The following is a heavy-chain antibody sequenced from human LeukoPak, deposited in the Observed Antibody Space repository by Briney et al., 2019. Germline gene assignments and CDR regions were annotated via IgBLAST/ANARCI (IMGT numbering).Heavy chain of an antibody. V-gene: IGHV3-20*04. D-gene: IGHD6-13*01. CDR2: INWIGGST. Sequence: PGGSLRLSCAASGFTFDDYGMSWVRQAPGKGLEGASGINWIGGSTGYADSVKGRFTISRNNAKNSLYLQMNSLRAEDTALYYCARDSSSWYRGGHDYWGQGTLVTVSS. CDR1: GFTFDDYG. CDR3: ARDSSSWYRGGHDY. J-gene: IGHJ4*02.